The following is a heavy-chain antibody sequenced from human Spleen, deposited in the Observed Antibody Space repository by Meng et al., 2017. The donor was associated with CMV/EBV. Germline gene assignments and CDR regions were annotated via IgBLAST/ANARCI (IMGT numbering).Heavy chain of an antibody. D-gene: IGHD3-10*01. Sequence: GESLKISCAASGFTLTSFGMSWVRQAPGKGLEWVSAIIRSTTSTHYADSVKGRFIISRDGSTNTLYLQMHSLRAEDTAVYYCAKLSYYDSGSLDYWGQGTPVTVSS. V-gene: IGHV3-23*01. CDR3: AKLSYYDSGSLDY. CDR2: IIRSTTST. CDR1: GFTLTSFG. J-gene: IGHJ4*02.